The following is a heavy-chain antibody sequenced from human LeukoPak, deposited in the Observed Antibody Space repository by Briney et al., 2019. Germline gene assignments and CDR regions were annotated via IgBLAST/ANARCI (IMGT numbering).Heavy chain of an antibody. J-gene: IGHJ6*03. CDR2: IYYSGST. Sequence: PSETLSPTCTVSGGSISSSSYYWGWIRQPPGKGLEWIGSIYYSGSTYCNPSLKSRVTISVDTSKNQFSLKLSSVTAADTAVYYCARHGHCSSTSCYAPYYYMDVWGKGTTVTISS. D-gene: IGHD2-2*01. V-gene: IGHV4-39*01. CDR1: GGSISSSSYY. CDR3: ARHGHCSSTSCYAPYYYMDV.